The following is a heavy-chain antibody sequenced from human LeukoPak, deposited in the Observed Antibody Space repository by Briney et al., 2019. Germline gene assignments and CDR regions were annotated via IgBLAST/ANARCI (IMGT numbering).Heavy chain of an antibody. CDR3: ARRSSYYDSSGYYAFDI. J-gene: IGHJ3*02. Sequence: SETLSLTCTVSGGSISSYYWSWIRQPPGKGLEWIGCIYTSGSTNYNPSLESRVTISVDTSKNQFSLKLSSVTAADTAVYYCARRSSYYDSSGYYAFDIWGQGTMVTVSS. CDR2: IYTSGST. D-gene: IGHD3-22*01. CDR1: GGSISSYY. V-gene: IGHV4-4*09.